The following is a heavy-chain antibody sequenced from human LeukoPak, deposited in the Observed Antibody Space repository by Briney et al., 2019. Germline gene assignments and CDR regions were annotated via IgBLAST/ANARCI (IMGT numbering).Heavy chain of an antibody. CDR1: GDFISPHR. CDR3: ARAPYCGGDCSYYYFDY. V-gene: IGHV4-4*07. D-gene: IGHD2-21*01. Sequence: SETLSLTCTVSGDFISPHRLSWIRQPAGKGLEFVGRMAQSGNTDYNPSLRSRLTMSLDTSKKQFSLKLSSVTTADTALYHCARAPYCGGDCSYYYFDYWGQGTLVTVSS. J-gene: IGHJ4*02. CDR2: MAQSGNT.